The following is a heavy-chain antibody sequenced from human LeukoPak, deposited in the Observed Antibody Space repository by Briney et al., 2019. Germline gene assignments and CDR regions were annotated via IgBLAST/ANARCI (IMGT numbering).Heavy chain of an antibody. CDR3: ARARITIFGVVTTESFDI. D-gene: IGHD3-3*01. CDR1: GGSISSYY. Sequence: PSETLSLTCTVSGGSISSYYWSWIRQPPGKGLEWIGYIYYSGSANYNPSLKSRVTISVDTSKNQFSLKLSSVTAADTAVYYCARARITIFGVVTTESFDIWGQGTMVTVSS. V-gene: IGHV4-59*01. J-gene: IGHJ3*02. CDR2: IYYSGSA.